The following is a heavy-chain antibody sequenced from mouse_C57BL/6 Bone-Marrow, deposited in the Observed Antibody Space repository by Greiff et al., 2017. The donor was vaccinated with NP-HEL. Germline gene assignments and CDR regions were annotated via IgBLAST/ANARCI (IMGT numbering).Heavy chain of an antibody. CDR1: GFTFSSYA. J-gene: IGHJ2*01. V-gene: IGHV5-4*01. Sequence: EVKLVESGGGLVKPGGSLKLSCAASGFTFSSYAMSWVRQTPEKRLEWVATISDGGSYTYYPDNVKGRFTISRDNAKNNLYLQMSHLKSEDTAMYNCARDQWLLPYFDYRGQGTTLTVSS. CDR2: ISDGGSYT. CDR3: ARDQWLLPYFDY. D-gene: IGHD2-3*01.